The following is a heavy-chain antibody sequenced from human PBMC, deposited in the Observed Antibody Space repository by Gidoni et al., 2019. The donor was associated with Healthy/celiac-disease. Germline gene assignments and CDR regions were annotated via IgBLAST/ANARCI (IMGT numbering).Heavy chain of an antibody. Sequence: EVQLLESGGGLVQPGGSLRLSCAASGFTFISYAMSWVRQAPGKGLEWVSAISGSGGSTYYADSVKGRFTISRDNSKNTLYLQMSSLRAEDTAVYYCAKDHGVGDYYYYGMDVWGQGTTVTVSS. CDR3: AKDHGVGDYYYYGMDV. CDR1: GFTFISYA. J-gene: IGHJ6*02. V-gene: IGHV3-23*01. CDR2: ISGSGGST.